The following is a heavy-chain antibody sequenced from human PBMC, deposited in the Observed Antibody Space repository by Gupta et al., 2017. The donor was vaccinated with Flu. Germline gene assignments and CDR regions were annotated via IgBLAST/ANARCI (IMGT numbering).Heavy chain of an antibody. V-gene: IGHV3-23*01. D-gene: IGHD3-16*01. CDR1: FSTFP. CDR3: AKDRWEVGDLDF. CDR2: ISDSGGSR. J-gene: IGHJ4*02. Sequence: FSTFPMSGARQVPGKGLEWVSMISDSGGSRYYSDSVQGRFTISRDNSKNTLYLQMNSLRLEDTAVYFCAKDRWEVGDLDFWGLGTLVTVSS.